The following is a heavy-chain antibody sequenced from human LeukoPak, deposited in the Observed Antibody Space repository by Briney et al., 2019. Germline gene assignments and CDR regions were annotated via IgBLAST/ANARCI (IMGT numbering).Heavy chain of an antibody. V-gene: IGHV4-4*07. Sequence: SETLSLTCTVSGGSISSYYWSWIRQPAGKGLEWIGRIYTSGSTNYNPSLKSRVTMSVDTSKNQFSLKLSSVTAADTAVYYCARSRGSYYDSSGYSSGPHWYFDLWGRGTLVTVSS. CDR1: GGSISSYY. CDR2: IYTSGST. J-gene: IGHJ2*01. CDR3: ARSRGSYYDSSGYSSGPHWYFDL. D-gene: IGHD3-22*01.